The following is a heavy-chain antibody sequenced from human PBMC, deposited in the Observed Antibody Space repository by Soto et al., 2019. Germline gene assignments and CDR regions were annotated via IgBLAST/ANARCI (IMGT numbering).Heavy chain of an antibody. V-gene: IGHV1-18*01. CDR2: ISAYNGNT. J-gene: IGHJ6*02. Sequence: ASVKVSCKASGYTFTSYGISWVRQAPGQGLEWMGWISAYNGNTNYAQKLQGRVTITRDTSASTAYMELSSLRSEDTAVYYCAIITMIVANLTDVWGQGTTVTVSS. D-gene: IGHD3-22*01. CDR3: AIITMIVANLTDV. CDR1: GYTFTSYG.